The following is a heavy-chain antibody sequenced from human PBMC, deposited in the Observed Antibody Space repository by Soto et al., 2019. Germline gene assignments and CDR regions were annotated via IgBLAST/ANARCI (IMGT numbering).Heavy chain of an antibody. V-gene: IGHV2-26*01. Sequence: SGTTLLNPTQTLTLTSTFSGFSLGNPRMGASWIRQPPGKALEWLAHIFSNDDKSYRTSLKSRVTISKDTSKSQVVLTMTNMDPVDTGTYYCARVYDSSGYEYWGQGTLVTVSS. CDR2: IFSNDDK. CDR1: GFSLGNPRMG. J-gene: IGHJ4*02. D-gene: IGHD3-22*01. CDR3: ARVYDSSGYEY.